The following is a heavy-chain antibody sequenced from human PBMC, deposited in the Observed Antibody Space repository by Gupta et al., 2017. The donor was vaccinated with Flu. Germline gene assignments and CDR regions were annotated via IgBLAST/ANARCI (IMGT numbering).Heavy chain of an antibody. J-gene: IGHJ4*02. CDR1: GYTFSNYG. V-gene: IGHV1-18*01. Sequence: GASVKVSCKASGYTFSNYGINWVRQAPGQGLEWMGWITPYDGNTIYAQKLQDRVTMTTDTSTNTAYMELRSLRSDDTAVYFCARDRVWQRLAPGKDRYSDNWGQGTLVTVSS. CDR3: ARDRVWQRLAPGKDRYSDN. CDR2: ITPYDGNT. D-gene: IGHD6-25*01.